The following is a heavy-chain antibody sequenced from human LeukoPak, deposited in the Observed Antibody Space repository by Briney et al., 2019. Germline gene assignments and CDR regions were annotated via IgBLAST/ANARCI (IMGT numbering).Heavy chain of an antibody. J-gene: IGHJ4*02. CDR2: INHSGST. Sequence: SETLSLTCAVYGGSFSGYYWSWIRQPPGKGLEWIGEINHSGSTYYNPSLKSRVTMLLDKSKNQFSLKLSSVTAADTAVYYCARNGGNSDFDYWGQGTLVTVSS. CDR1: GGSFSGYY. CDR3: ARNGGNSDFDY. V-gene: IGHV4-34*01. D-gene: IGHD4-23*01.